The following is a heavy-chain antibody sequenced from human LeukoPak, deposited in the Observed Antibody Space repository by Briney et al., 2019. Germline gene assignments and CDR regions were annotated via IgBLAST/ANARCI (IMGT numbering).Heavy chain of an antibody. CDR1: GYTFTSYG. V-gene: IGHV1-18*01. CDR2: ISAYNGNT. J-gene: IGHJ6*02. CDR3: ARGPTGYCSGGSCSTSVYYYYYGMDV. D-gene: IGHD2-15*01. Sequence: GASVKVSCKASGYTFTSYGISWVRQAPGQGLEWMGWISAYNGNTNYAQKLQGRVTMTTDTFTSTAYMELRSLRSDDTAVYYCARGPTGYCSGGSCSTSVYYYYYGMDVWGQGTTVTVSS.